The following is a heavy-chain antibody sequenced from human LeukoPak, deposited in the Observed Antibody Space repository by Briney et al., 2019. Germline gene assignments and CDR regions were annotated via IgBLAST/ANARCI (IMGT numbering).Heavy chain of an antibody. CDR1: GYTFTGYY. CDR3: AIGITGTYYYYYMDV. V-gene: IGHV1-46*01. Sequence: ASVKVSCKASGYTFTGYYMHWVRQAPGQGLEWMGMINPSGGSTSYAQKFQGRVTMTRDMSTSTVYMELSSLRSEDTAVYYCAIGITGTYYYYYMDVWGKGTTVTVSS. D-gene: IGHD1-20*01. J-gene: IGHJ6*03. CDR2: INPSGGST.